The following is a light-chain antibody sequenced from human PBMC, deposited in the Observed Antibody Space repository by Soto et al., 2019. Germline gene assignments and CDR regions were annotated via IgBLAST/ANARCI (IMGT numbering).Light chain of an antibody. CDR1: SSDVGGYNY. V-gene: IGLV2-11*01. CDR3: CSYAGGPYV. CDR2: DVS. J-gene: IGLJ1*01. Sequence: QSALTQPRSVSGSPGQSVAISCTGTSSDVGGYNYVSWYQQHPGKAPKVMIYDVSKRPSGVPDRFSGSKSGNTASLTISGLQAEDEADYYCCSYAGGPYVFGTGTKVPVL.